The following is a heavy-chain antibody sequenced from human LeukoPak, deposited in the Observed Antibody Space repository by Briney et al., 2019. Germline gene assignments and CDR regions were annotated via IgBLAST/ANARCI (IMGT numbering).Heavy chain of an antibody. CDR1: GFIVSTNY. D-gene: IGHD3-10*02. CDR3: AELGITMIGGV. CDR2: ISSSGSTI. J-gene: IGHJ6*04. V-gene: IGHV3-48*03. Sequence: GGSLRHSCAASGFIVSTNYMNWVRQAPGKGLEWVSYISSSGSTIYYADSVKGRFTISRDNAKNSLYLQMNSLRAEDTAVYYCAELGITMIGGVWGKGTTVTISS.